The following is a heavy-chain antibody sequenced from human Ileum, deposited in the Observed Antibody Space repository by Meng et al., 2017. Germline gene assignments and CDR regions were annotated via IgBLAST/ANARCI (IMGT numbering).Heavy chain of an antibody. CDR3: TRIIHGSGSHMMVDP. D-gene: IGHD3-10*01. J-gene: IGHJ5*02. Sequence: GESLKISCATSGFTFGDYAMSWFRQAPGKGLEWVGFVRSKSFGGTTEDAASVKGRFTISRDDSKSIAYLQMNSLETEDTAVYYCTRIIHGSGSHMMVDPWGQGTLVTVSS. CDR2: VRSKSFGGTT. CDR1: GFTFGDYA. V-gene: IGHV3-49*03.